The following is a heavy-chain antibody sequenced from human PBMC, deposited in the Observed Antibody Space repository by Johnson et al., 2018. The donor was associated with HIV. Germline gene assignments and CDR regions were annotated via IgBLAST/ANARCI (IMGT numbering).Heavy chain of an antibody. V-gene: IGHV3-20*04. Sequence: MMLVESGGGLVQPGGSLRLSCAASGFTFDDYGMSWVRQAPGKGLEWVSGINWNGGSAGYADSVKGRFTISRDNAKNSLYLQMNSLRAEDTALYYCARGADPGIAAARVWGQGTMVTVSS. CDR3: ARGADPGIAAARV. CDR2: INWNGGSA. J-gene: IGHJ3*01. CDR1: GFTFDDYG. D-gene: IGHD6-13*01.